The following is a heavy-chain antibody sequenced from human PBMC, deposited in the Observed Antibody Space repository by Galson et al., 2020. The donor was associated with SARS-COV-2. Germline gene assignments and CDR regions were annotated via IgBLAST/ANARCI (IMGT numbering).Heavy chain of an antibody. Sequence: SETLSLTCTVSGGSISSGGYYWSWIRQHPGKGLEWIGYIYYSGSTYYNPSLKSRVTISVDTSKNQFSLKLSSVTAADTAVYYCARGLGGYGAFDIWGQGTMVTVSS. D-gene: IGHD3-16*01. J-gene: IGHJ3*02. V-gene: IGHV4-31*03. CDR2: IYYSGST. CDR3: ARGLGGYGAFDI. CDR1: GGSISSGGYY.